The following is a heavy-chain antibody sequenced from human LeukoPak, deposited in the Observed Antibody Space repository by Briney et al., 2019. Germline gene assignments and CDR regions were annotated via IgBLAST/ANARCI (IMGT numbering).Heavy chain of an antibody. CDR3: ARDRGENWFDP. J-gene: IGHJ5*02. Sequence: ASVKVSCKASGSPFPGYYMHWVRQAPGQGLEWMGWINPNSGGTNYAQKFQGRDTMTRDTSISTAYMELSRLRSDDTAVYYCARDRGENWFDPWGQGTLVTVSS. D-gene: IGHD3-10*01. CDR2: INPNSGGT. V-gene: IGHV1-2*02. CDR1: GSPFPGYY.